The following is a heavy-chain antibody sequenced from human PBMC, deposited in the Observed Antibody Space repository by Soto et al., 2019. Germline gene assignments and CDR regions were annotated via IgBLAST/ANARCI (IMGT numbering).Heavy chain of an antibody. D-gene: IGHD2-15*01. Sequence: SETLSFTCAFYGGSFSGYYWSWIRQPPGKGLEWIGEINHSGSTNYNPSLKSRVTISVGTSKNQFSLKLSSVTAADTAVYYCARRKGSPYYYYSYSMDVWGQGTTVTVS. CDR3: ARRKGSPYYYYSYSMDV. J-gene: IGHJ6*02. V-gene: IGHV4-34*01. CDR1: GGSFSGYY. CDR2: INHSGST.